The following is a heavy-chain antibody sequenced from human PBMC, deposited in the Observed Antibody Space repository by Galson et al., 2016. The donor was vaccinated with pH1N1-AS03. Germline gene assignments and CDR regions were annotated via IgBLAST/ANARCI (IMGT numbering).Heavy chain of an antibody. D-gene: IGHD2-15*01. CDR3: ARQKYCSGGSCFLYYDAFDM. J-gene: IGHJ3*02. Sequence: QSGAEVKKPGESLKISCQASGYIFSSYWIGWVRQRPGKGREWMGIIWPADSDTKYSPSFQGQVTISADPSLNTAYLQWSSLEASDTAMYFCARQKYCSGGSCFLYYDAFDMWDQGTLVTVSS. CDR1: GYIFSSYW. V-gene: IGHV5-51*01. CDR2: IWPADSDT.